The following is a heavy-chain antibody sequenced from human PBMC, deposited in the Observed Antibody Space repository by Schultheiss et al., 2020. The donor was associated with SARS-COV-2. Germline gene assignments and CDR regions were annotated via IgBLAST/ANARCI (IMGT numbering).Heavy chain of an antibody. CDR1: GFTFDDYA. CDR2: ISSSGSTI. V-gene: IGHV3-48*03. Sequence: GGSLRLSCAASGFTFDDYAMHWVRQAPGKGLEWVSYISSSGSTIYYADSVKGRFTISRDNAKNSLYLQMNSLRAEDTAVYYCARDEAYSSGWYPIDYWGQGTLVTVSS. J-gene: IGHJ4*02. CDR3: ARDEAYSSGWYPIDY. D-gene: IGHD6-19*01.